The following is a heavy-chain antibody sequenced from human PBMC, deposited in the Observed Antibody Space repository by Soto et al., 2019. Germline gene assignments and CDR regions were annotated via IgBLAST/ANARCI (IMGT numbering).Heavy chain of an antibody. V-gene: IGHV3-30-3*01. J-gene: IGHJ4*02. CDR3: ARESSSTVTTGGGGSAKDY. CDR1: GLTFSNYA. D-gene: IGHD4-17*01. CDR2: ISYDGTNR. Sequence: QVHLVESGGGVVQPGRSLRLSCAASGLTFSNYAMHWVRQAPGKGLEWVAFISYDGTNRCYPDSVKGRFTISRDNSKNTRYLQMNSLKTKDTAVYYCARESSSTVTTGGGGSAKDYWGQGTLVTVSS.